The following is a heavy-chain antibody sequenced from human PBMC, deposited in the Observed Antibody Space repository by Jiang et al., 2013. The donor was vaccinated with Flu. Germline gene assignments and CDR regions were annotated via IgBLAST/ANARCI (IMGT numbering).Heavy chain of an antibody. V-gene: IGHV4-4*02. CDR2: IYYSEST. Sequence: VRQSPGKGLEWIGEIYYSESTNYNPSLKSRVTMSVDKSKNQFSLNVTSVTAADTAVYYCARGGQRNSGTYRPGYFDNWGQGTLVTVSS. D-gene: IGHD1-26*01. J-gene: IGHJ4*02. CDR3: ARGGQRNSGTYRPGYFDN.